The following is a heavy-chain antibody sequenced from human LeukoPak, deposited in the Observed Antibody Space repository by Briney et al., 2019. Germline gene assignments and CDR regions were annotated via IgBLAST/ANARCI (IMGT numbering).Heavy chain of an antibody. CDR2: MYHSGST. CDR3: ARHRLSTTSGHAFDYMDV. D-gene: IGHD5-12*01. V-gene: IGHV4-38-2*01. Sequence: SETLSLTCAVSGYSISSGYYWGWIRQPPGKGLEWIGSMYHSGSTYYNPSLKSRVTISVDTSENQFSLKLTSVTAADTAVYFCARHRLSTTSGHAFDYMDVWGKGTTVTFSS. J-gene: IGHJ6*03. CDR1: GYSISSGYY.